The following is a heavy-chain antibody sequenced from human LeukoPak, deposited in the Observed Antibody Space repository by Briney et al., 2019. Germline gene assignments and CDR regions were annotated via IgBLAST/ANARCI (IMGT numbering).Heavy chain of an antibody. V-gene: IGHV4-34*01. J-gene: IGHJ5*02. Sequence: SETLSLTCAVYGGSFSGYYWSWIRQPPGKGLEWIGEINHSGSTNYNPSLKSRVTISVDTSKNQFSLKLSSVTAADTAVYYCARGLGYCSSTSCYQRWFDPWAREPWSPSPQ. D-gene: IGHD2-2*01. CDR2: INHSGST. CDR3: ARGLGYCSSTSCYQRWFDP. CDR1: GGSFSGYY.